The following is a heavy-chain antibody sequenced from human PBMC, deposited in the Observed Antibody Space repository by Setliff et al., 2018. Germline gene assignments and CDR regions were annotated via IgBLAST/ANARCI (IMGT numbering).Heavy chain of an antibody. J-gene: IGHJ4*02. CDR3: ANSAYLRELDY. V-gene: IGHV4-39*07. CDR2: XXXXXXX. Sequence: SETLSLTCTVSGGSISSSSYYWGWIRQPPGKGLEWIGXXXXXXXXXXXXXLXRXXXISVDTSKNQFSLKLTSVTAADAAVYYCANSAYLRELDYWGPGTLVTVSS. CDR1: GGSISSSSYY. D-gene: IGHD1-26*01.